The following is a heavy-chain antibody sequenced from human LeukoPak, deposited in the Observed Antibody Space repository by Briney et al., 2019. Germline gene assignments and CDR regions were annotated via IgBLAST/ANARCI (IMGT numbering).Heavy chain of an antibody. D-gene: IGHD2-15*01. CDR1: GGSISSSSYY. CDR3: ATQLGYCSGGSCYHFDY. J-gene: IGHJ4*02. V-gene: IGHV4-39*01. Sequence: SETLSLTCTVSGGSISSSSYYWGWIRQPPGKGREWVGSIFYSGSTYYNPSLKSRVTISVDTSKTQFSLRLSSVPAADTAVYYCATQLGYCSGGSCYHFDYWGQGTLVTVSS. CDR2: IFYSGST.